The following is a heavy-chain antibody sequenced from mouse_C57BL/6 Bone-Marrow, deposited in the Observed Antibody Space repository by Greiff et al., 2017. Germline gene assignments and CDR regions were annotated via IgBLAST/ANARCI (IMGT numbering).Heavy chain of an antibody. CDR1: GFNIKDDY. CDR3: TTEWLLPWFAY. CDR2: IDPENGDT. V-gene: IGHV14-4*01. Sequence: EVQLQQSGAELVRPGASVTLSCTASGFNIKDDYMHWVKQRPEQGLEWIGWIDPENGDTEYASKFQGKATITADPSSNTAYLQLSSLTSEDTAVYYCTTEWLLPWFAYWGQGTLVTVAA. D-gene: IGHD2-3*01. J-gene: IGHJ3*01.